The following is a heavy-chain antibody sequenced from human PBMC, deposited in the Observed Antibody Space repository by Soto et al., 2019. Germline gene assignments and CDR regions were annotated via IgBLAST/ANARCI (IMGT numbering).Heavy chain of an antibody. CDR1: GFTFSSYS. V-gene: IGHV3-21*04. Sequence: GGSLRLSCAASGFTFSSYSMNWVRQAPGKGLEWVSSISSSSSYIYYADSVKGRFTISRDNAKNSLYLQMNSLRSEDTAVYYCARGLGEYNWIFDPWGQGTLVTVSS. D-gene: IGHD1-20*01. CDR3: ARGLGEYNWIFDP. J-gene: IGHJ5*02. CDR2: ISSSSSYI.